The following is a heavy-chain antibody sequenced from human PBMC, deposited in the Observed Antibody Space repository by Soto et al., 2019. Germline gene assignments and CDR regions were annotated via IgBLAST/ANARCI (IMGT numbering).Heavy chain of an antibody. CDR1: GYTFTSFA. D-gene: IGHD6-19*01. V-gene: IGHV1-3*01. CDR2: INAGNGNI. Sequence: QVHLAQSGAEVKKPGASVKVSCKASGYTFTSFAIHWVRQAPGQGLEWMGWINAGNGNIKHSQKFQHRVTITRDTSASTGYMELSSLRFEDTAVYYCARDGAVAGDSNFDYWGQGALVTVSS. J-gene: IGHJ4*02. CDR3: ARDGAVAGDSNFDY.